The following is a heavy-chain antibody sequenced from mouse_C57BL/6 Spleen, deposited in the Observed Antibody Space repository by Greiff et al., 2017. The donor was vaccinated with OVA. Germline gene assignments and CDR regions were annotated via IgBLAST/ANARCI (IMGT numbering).Heavy chain of an antibody. J-gene: IGHJ1*03. Sequence: VQLQQSGPVLVKPGPSVKISCKASGFTFTDYYMHWVKQSHGKSLEWIGLVYPYNGGTSYNQKFKGKATLTVDTSSSTAYMELNSLTSEDSAVYYCALTTVVANWYFDVWGTGTTVTVSS. CDR2: VYPYNGGT. CDR1: GFTFTDYY. D-gene: IGHD1-1*01. CDR3: ALTTVVANWYFDV. V-gene: IGHV1-36*01.